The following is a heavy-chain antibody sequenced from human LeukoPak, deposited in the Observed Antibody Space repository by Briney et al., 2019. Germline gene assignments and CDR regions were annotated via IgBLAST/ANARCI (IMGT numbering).Heavy chain of an antibody. J-gene: IGHJ4*02. V-gene: IGHV3-30*02. CDR2: TRYDGSNK. Sequence: GGSLRLSCAASGFTFSSYGMHWVRQAPGKGLEWVAFTRYDGSNKYYADSVKGRFTISRDNSKNTLYLQMNSLRAEDTAVYYCATSKGTGTPPGNDYWGQGTLVTVSS. CDR1: GFTFSSYG. CDR3: ATSKGTGTPPGNDY. D-gene: IGHD1-1*01.